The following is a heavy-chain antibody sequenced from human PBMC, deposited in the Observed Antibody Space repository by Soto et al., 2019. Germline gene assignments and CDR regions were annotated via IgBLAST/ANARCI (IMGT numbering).Heavy chain of an antibody. CDR2: IYASGSP. CDR1: GGSISVYY. D-gene: IGHD1-26*01. J-gene: IGHJ4*02. Sequence: SETLSLTCTISGGSISVYYWSWVRQPPGHELEWIGYIYASGSPYYNPSLRSRATISADTSKNQISLKLTSPTAADTAVYYCARGVGSSPPRYWGRGTLVTVSS. V-gene: IGHV4-59*01. CDR3: ARGVGSSPPRY.